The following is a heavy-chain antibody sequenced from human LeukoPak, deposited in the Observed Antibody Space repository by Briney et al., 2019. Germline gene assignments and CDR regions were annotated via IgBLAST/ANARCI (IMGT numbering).Heavy chain of an antibody. J-gene: IGHJ4*02. D-gene: IGHD3-10*01. CDR3: ARDGSYYGPDY. CDR2: INQVGSEK. Sequence: GGSLRLSCAASGFAVSTNYMAWVRQAPGKGLEWVANINQVGSEKNYVDSVKGRFTISRDNAKNSLYLQMNSLRAEDTAMYYCARDGSYYGPDYWGQGALVTVSS. CDR1: GFAVSTNY. V-gene: IGHV3-7*04.